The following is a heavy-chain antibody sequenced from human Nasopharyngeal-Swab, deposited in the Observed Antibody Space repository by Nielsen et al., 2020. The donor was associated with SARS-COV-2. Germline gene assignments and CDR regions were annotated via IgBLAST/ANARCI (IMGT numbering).Heavy chain of an antibody. CDR3: ARDRYSSE. Sequence: GESLKISCAASGFTFGRFWMTWVRQAPGKGLEWVANIKEDGSETNYVESVKGRFTISRENAKNSLYLQMNSLRAEDTAVYHCARDRYSSEWGQGSRVTVSS. V-gene: IGHV3-7*01. CDR1: GFTFGRFW. D-gene: IGHD6-19*01. J-gene: IGHJ4*02. CDR2: IKEDGSET.